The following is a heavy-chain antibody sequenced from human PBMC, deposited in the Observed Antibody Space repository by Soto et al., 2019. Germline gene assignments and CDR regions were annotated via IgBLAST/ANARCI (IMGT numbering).Heavy chain of an antibody. Sequence: PGGSLRLSCAASGFSFSDYAMSWVRQAPGKGLEWVSVISESGGSTHYADSVRGRFTVSXXXXXXSXSXRXXXLRDXDTAVYFCAKRSPYSSGWYSPIFDYWGQGA. CDR3: AKRSPYSSGWYSPIFDY. V-gene: IGHV3-23*01. J-gene: IGHJ4*02. CDR1: GFSFSDYA. D-gene: IGHD6-13*01. CDR2: ISESGGST.